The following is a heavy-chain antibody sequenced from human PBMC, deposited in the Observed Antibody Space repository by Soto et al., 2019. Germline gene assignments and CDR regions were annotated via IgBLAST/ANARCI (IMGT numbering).Heavy chain of an antibody. CDR1: GGSISSGGYY. CDR2: IYYSGST. Sequence: SETLSLTCTVSGGSISSGGYYWSWIRQHPGKGLEWIGYIYYSGSTYYNPSLKSRVTISVDTSKNQFSLKLSSVTAADTAVYYCARGSGFGELWPQVPRFDYWGQGTLVTVSS. CDR3: ARGSGFGELWPQVPRFDY. J-gene: IGHJ4*02. V-gene: IGHV4-31*03. D-gene: IGHD3-10*01.